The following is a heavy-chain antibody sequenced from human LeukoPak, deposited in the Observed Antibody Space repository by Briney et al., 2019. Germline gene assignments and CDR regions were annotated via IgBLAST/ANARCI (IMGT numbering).Heavy chain of an antibody. CDR2: IWHDGSDK. CDR3: ATSPAVADPFDY. J-gene: IGHJ4*02. D-gene: IGHD6-19*01. V-gene: IGHV3-33*01. CDR1: EFTFSNYG. Sequence: PGGSLRLSCAASEFTFSNYGMHWVRQAPGKGLEWVAVIWHDGSDKYYADSVKGRFTISRDNSKNTLYLQMNSLRAEDTAVYYCATSPAVADPFDYWGQGTLVTVSS.